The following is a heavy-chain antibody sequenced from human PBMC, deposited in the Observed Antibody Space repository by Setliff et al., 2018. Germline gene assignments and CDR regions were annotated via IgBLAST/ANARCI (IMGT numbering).Heavy chain of an antibody. CDR3: ASYYYGSGSSYIPPHFDY. CDR2: INHSGST. J-gene: IGHJ4*02. V-gene: IGHV4-34*01. Sequence: SETLSLTCTVYGGSFSNYYWSWIRQPPGKGLEWIGEINHSGSTNYNPSLTSRVTISVDTSKNSLYLQMNSLRAEDSAVYYCASYYYGSGSSYIPPHFDYWGLGTLVTV. CDR1: GGSFSNYY. D-gene: IGHD3-10*01.